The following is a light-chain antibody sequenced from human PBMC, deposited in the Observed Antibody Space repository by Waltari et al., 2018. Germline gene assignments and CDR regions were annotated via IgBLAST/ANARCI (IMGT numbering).Light chain of an antibody. CDR2: EVS. CDR3: CSYTGSSSPYV. CDR1: SSDVGGYTY. V-gene: IGLV2-14*01. J-gene: IGLJ1*01. Sequence: QSALTQPASVSGSPGQSNTIPCTGTSSDVGGYTYVSWYQQHPCKAPKLLIYEVSNRPSGVSNRFSGSKSGNTASLTISGLQAEDEADYYCCSYTGSSSPYVFGAGTKVTVL.